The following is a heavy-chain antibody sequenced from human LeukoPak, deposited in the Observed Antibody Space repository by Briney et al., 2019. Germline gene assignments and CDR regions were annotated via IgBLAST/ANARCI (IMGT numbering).Heavy chain of an antibody. D-gene: IGHD3-22*01. V-gene: IGHV3-53*01. CDR1: GFSVSNSY. CDR3: ARDSSGPAF. Sequence: GGSLRLSCAASGFSVSNSYMSWVRQAPGKGPDWVSVIYSGGGTFHSDSVKGRFTASGDYSKNTLYLQMNNLRADDTAVYYCARDSSGPAFWGQGTLVTVSS. CDR2: IYSGGGT. J-gene: IGHJ4*02.